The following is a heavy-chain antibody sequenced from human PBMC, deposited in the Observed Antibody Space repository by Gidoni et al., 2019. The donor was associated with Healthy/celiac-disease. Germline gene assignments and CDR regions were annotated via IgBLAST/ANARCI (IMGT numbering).Heavy chain of an antibody. Sequence: QLQLQESGPGLVKPSETLSLTCTVSVGSISSSSYSWGWIRQPPGKVLEWIGSIYYSGSTYYNPSLKSRVTISVDTSKNQFSLKLSSVTAADTAMYYCARIGGYYLDYFDYWGQGTLVTVSS. CDR1: VGSISSSSYS. CDR3: ARIGGYYLDYFDY. D-gene: IGHD3-22*01. J-gene: IGHJ4*02. V-gene: IGHV4-39*01. CDR2: IYYSGST.